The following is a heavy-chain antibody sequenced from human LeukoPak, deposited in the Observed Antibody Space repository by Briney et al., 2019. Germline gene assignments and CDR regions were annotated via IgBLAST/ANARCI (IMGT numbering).Heavy chain of an antibody. D-gene: IGHD3-3*01. CDR2: IYYSGST. Sequence: SETLSLTCTVSGGSISSYYWSWIRQPPGKGLEGIGYIYYSGSTNYNPSLKSRVTISVDTSKNQFSLKRSSVTAADTAVYYSAKEINVWSGLDYWGQGTLVTVSS. CDR3: AKEINVWSGLDY. CDR1: GGSISSYY. J-gene: IGHJ4*02. V-gene: IGHV4-59*01.